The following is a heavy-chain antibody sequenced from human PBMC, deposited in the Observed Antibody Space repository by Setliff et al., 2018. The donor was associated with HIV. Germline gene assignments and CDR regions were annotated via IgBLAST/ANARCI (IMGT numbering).Heavy chain of an antibody. Sequence: SETLSLTCTVSGGSFSTYYWSWIRQPAGEGPEYIGRVHSTGTTIYNPSLKSRVTMSVDASKNQLSLKLRSVTAADTTVYYCARARITMIGGRLEPYAFDRWGQGTKVTV. CDR2: VHSTGTT. CDR3: ARARITMIGGRLEPYAFDR. CDR1: GGSFSTYY. V-gene: IGHV4-4*07. D-gene: IGHD3-10*01. J-gene: IGHJ3*01.